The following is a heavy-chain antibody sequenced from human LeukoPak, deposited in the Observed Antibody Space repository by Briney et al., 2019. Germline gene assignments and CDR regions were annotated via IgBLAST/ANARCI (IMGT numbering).Heavy chain of an antibody. D-gene: IGHD3-3*01. V-gene: IGHV3-7*01. CDR1: GFTFSSYW. Sequence: GGSPRLSCAASGFTFSSYWMSWVRQAPGKGLEWVANIKQDGSEKYYVDSVKGRFTISRDNAKNSLYLQMNSLRAEDTAVYYCAREGREWLWGDYYYYYGMDVWGQGTTVTVSS. J-gene: IGHJ6*02. CDR2: IKQDGSEK. CDR3: AREGREWLWGDYYYYYGMDV.